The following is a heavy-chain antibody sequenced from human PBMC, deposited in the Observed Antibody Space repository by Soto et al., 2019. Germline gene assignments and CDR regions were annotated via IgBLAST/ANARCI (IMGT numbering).Heavy chain of an antibody. CDR1: GGTFSPYT. V-gene: IGHV1-69*02. J-gene: IGHJ4*02. CDR3: TRYWEITVSTWSFGGV. Sequence: QVQLGQSGAEVKKPGSSVKVSCNASGGTFSPYTINWVRQAAGQGLEWMGRIIPFHGVTNYAQKFQASVTITADKSTSTAYTELSGLRLEDKAMYYCTRYWEITVSTWSFGGVWGRGTLVTVSS. D-gene: IGHD3-10*01. CDR2: IIPFHGVT.